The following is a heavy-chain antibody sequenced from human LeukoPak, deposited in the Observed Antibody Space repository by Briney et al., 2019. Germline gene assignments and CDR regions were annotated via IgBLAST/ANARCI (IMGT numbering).Heavy chain of an antibody. CDR3: VRGKDGYNNNY. CDR1: GGSFSGYY. J-gene: IGHJ4*02. CDR2: INHSGST. D-gene: IGHD5-24*01. Sequence: SETLSLTCAVYGGSFSGYYWNWIRQPPGKGLEWIGEINHSGSTNYNPSLKSRVTISVDTSKNQFSLKLISVTVADTAVYYCVRGKDGYNNNYWGQGTLVTVSS. V-gene: IGHV4-34*01.